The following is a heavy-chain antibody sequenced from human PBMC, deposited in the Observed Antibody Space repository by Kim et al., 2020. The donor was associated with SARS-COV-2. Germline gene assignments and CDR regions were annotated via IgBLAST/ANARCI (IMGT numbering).Heavy chain of an antibody. D-gene: IGHD4-4*01. CDR3: ARSNKGFDY. V-gene: IGHV3-48*01. CDR2: I. J-gene: IGHJ4*02. Sequence: IHYDNPMTGRFTISRDKVKNSLYLQMDSLRAEDTAVYFCARSNKGFDYCGQGTLVTVSS.